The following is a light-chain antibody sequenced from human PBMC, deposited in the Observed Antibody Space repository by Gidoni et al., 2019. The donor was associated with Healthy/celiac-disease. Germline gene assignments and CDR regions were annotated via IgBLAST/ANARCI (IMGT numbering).Light chain of an antibody. CDR3: SSYTSSSTLV. CDR1: SSDVAGYNS. V-gene: IGLV2-14*01. CDR2: EVS. J-gene: IGLJ2*01. Sequence: QSALTQPASVSGSPGQSSTLSCTGTSSDVAGYNSVSWYQQHPGKAPKLMIYEVSNRPSGVPDRFSGSKSGNTASLTISGLQAEDEADYYCSSYTSSSTLVFGGGTKLTVL.